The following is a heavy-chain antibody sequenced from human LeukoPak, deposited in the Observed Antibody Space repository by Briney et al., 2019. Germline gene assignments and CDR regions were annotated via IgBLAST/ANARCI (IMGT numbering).Heavy chain of an antibody. D-gene: IGHD3-16*01. Sequence: ASVKVSCKASGYTFTSYEINWVGQATGQGLEWMGWMNPKRGNTDYAQKFQGRVTITRNTSLSTAHMELSSQRSEDTAVYYCARKKEGGRDYWGQGTLVTVSS. CDR1: GYTFTSYE. CDR2: MNPKRGNT. CDR3: ARKKEGGRDY. J-gene: IGHJ4*02. V-gene: IGHV1-8*03.